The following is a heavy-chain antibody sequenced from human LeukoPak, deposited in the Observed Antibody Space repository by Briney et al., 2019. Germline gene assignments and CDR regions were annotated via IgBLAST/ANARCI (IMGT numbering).Heavy chain of an antibody. V-gene: IGHV3-30-3*01. CDR2: ISYDGSNK. Sequence: GRSLRPSCAASGFTFSSYAMHWVRQAPGKGLEWVAVISYDGSNKYYADSVKGRFTISRDNSKNTLYLQMNSLRAEDTAVYYCARDLDIVVVTGDGMDVWGQGTTVTVSS. J-gene: IGHJ6*02. CDR3: ARDLDIVVVTGDGMDV. D-gene: IGHD2-21*02. CDR1: GFTFSSYA.